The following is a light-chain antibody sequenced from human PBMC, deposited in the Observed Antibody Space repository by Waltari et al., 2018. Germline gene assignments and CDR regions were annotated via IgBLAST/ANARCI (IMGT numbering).Light chain of an antibody. CDR3: LQYNSYPWT. CDR1: QGIKND. CDR2: AAS. Sequence: DIQMTQSPSSLSASVGDRVTITCRTSQGIKNDLGCYQQKPGKAPKLLIYAASSLQSGVPSRFIGSGSGTEFTLTISSLQPEDCASYYCLQYNSYPWTFGQGTKVEIK. V-gene: IGKV1-17*01. J-gene: IGKJ1*01.